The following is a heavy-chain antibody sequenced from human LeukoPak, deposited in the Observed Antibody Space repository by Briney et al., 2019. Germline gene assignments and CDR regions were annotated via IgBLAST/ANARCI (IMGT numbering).Heavy chain of an antibody. CDR2: IRYDGSNK. V-gene: IGHV3-30*02. CDR3: AKGRPSSRYSHFDY. Sequence: GGSLRLSCAASGFTFSSYGMHWVRQAPGKGLEWVAFIRYDGSNKYYADSVKGRFTISRDNSKNTLYLQMNSLRAEDTAVYYCAKGRPSSRYSHFDYWGQGTLVTVSS. J-gene: IGHJ4*02. D-gene: IGHD3-22*01. CDR1: GFTFSSYG.